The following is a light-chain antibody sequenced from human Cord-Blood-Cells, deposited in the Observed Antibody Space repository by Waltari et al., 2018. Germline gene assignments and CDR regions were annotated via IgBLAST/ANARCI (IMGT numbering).Light chain of an antibody. CDR1: SSDVGGYNY. J-gene: IGLJ3*02. V-gene: IGLV2-14*01. CDR2: DVS. CDR3: SSYTSSSTLV. Sequence: QSALTQPASVSGSPGQSITISCTGTSSDVGGYNYVSWYQQHPGKALKLMIYDVSNLPSGVSNLSPGAKSGNTASLTISGLQAEDEADYYCSSYTSSSTLVFGGGTKLTVL.